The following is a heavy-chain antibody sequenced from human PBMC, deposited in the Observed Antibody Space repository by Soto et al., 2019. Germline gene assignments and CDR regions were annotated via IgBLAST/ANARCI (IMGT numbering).Heavy chain of an antibody. V-gene: IGHV1-8*01. D-gene: IGHD3-10*01. CDR2: INPNSGNI. J-gene: IGHJ4*02. CDR3: ARGRASGSYYLLDY. CDR1: GNTFTSYD. Sequence: GASVNVSCKASGNTFTSYDINWVRQATGHGLEWMGWINPNSGNIGYAQKFQGRVTMTRDTAIRTAYMEVSRLRSDDTAVYYCARGRASGSYYLLDYWGQGTLVTVSS.